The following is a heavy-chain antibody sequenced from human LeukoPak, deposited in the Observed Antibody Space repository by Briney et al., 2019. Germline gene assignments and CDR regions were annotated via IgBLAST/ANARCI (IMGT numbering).Heavy chain of an antibody. CDR2: ISNDGSNK. D-gene: IGHD6-13*01. CDR1: GFTFSSFG. CDR3: AKSGIAAAGRRGYFDY. J-gene: IGHJ4*02. Sequence: PGGSLRLSCAASGFTFSSFGIHWVRQAPGKGLEWVAVISNDGSNKYYADSVKGRFTISRDNSKNTVYLQMSSLRGEDTAVYYCAKSGIAAAGRRGYFDYWGQGTLVTVSS. V-gene: IGHV3-30*18.